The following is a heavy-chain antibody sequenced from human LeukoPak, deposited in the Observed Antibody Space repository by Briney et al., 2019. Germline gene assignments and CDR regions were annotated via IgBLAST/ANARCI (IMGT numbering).Heavy chain of an antibody. CDR1: GGSISSYY. D-gene: IGHD4-23*01. Sequence: TSETLSLTCTVSGGSISSYYWSWIRQPPGKGLEWIGYIYYSGSTNYNPPLKSRVTISVDTSKNQFSLKLSSVTAADTAVYYCARTLYGGKAQIDYWGQGTLVTVSS. V-gene: IGHV4-59*01. J-gene: IGHJ4*02. CDR2: IYYSGST. CDR3: ARTLYGGKAQIDY.